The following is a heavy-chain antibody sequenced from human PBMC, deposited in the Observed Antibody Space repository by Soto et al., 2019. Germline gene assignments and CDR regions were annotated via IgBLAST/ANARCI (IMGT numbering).Heavy chain of an antibody. D-gene: IGHD3-22*01. CDR3: ALPTYYYDSSGYYSPSDAFDI. CDR2: ISSSSSTI. J-gene: IGHJ3*02. Sequence: GGSLRLSCAASGFTFSSYSMNWVRQAPGKGLEWVSYISSSSSTIYYADSVKGRFTISRDNAKNSLYLQMNSLRAEDTAVYYCALPTYYYDSSGYYSPSDAFDIWGQGTMVTVSS. V-gene: IGHV3-48*01. CDR1: GFTFSSYS.